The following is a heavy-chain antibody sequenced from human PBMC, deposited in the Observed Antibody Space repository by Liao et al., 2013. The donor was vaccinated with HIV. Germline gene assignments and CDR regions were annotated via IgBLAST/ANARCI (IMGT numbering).Heavy chain of an antibody. V-gene: IGHV4-4*07. CDR1: GGSISNYY. CDR2: IYTNVNT. CDR3: ARDESTTMVRGGYSWFDP. Sequence: QVQLQESGPGLVKPSETLSLTCTVSGGSISNYYWSWIRQPAGKGLEWIGRIYTNVNTNYNPSLKSRVIMSVDTSKNQFSLKLRSVTAADTAVYYCARDESTTMVRGGYSWFDPWGREPWSPSPQ. J-gene: IGHJ5*02. D-gene: IGHD3-10*01.